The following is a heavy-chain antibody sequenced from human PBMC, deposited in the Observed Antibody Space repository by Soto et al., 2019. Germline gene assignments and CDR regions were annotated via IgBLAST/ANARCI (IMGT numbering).Heavy chain of an antibody. V-gene: IGHV3-49*04. Sequence: GGSLRLSCTTSGFTFAYYVMTWVRQAPGKGLEWVSFIRSKAYGGTTEYAASVKGRFTISRDDSKTIAYLQMNSLKTEDTAVYYCXRKVDTAMALGYNWFDPWGQGTLVTVSS. D-gene: IGHD5-18*01. J-gene: IGHJ5*02. CDR1: GFTFAYYV. CDR2: IRSKAYGGTT. CDR3: XRKVDTAMALGYNWFDP.